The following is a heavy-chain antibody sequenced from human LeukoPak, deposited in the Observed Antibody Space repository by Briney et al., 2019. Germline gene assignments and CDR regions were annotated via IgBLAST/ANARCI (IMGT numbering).Heavy chain of an antibody. V-gene: IGHV1-69*04. D-gene: IGHD5-24*01. CDR3: ARALHYMTAAFDI. Sequence: ASVKVSCKASGGTFSSYAISWVRQAPGQGLEWMGRIIPILGIANYAQKFQGRVTITADKSTCTAYMELSSLRSEDTAVYYCARALHYMTAAFDIWGQGTMVTVSS. CDR2: IIPILGIA. CDR1: GGTFSSYA. J-gene: IGHJ3*02.